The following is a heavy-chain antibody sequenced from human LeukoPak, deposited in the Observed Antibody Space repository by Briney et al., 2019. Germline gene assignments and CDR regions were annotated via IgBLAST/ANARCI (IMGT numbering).Heavy chain of an antibody. CDR2: IRAYNGNT. J-gene: IGHJ3*02. Sequence: GASVKVSCKASGYTFTSYGISWVRQAPGQGLEWMGWIRAYNGNTNYAQKLQGRVTMTTDTSTSTAYMELRSLRSDDTAVYYCARDTPRYCSSTSCYAFDIWGQGTMVTVSS. D-gene: IGHD2-2*01. V-gene: IGHV1-18*04. CDR3: ARDTPRYCSSTSCYAFDI. CDR1: GYTFTSYG.